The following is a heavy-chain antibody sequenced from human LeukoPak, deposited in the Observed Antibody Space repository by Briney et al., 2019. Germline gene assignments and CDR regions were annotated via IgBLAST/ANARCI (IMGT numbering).Heavy chain of an antibody. Sequence: SETLSLTCTVSGGSISSYYWSWIRQPPGKGLEWIGYIYYSGSTNYNPSLKSRVTISVVTSKNQFSLKLSSVTAADTAVYYCARSYYDILTGYYTNFDYWGQGTLVTVSS. CDR3: ARSYYDILTGYYTNFDY. V-gene: IGHV4-59*01. J-gene: IGHJ4*02. CDR1: GGSISSYY. D-gene: IGHD3-9*01. CDR2: IYYSGST.